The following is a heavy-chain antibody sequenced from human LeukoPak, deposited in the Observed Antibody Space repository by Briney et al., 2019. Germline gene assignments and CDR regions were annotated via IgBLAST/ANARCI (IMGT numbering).Heavy chain of an antibody. CDR3: ARAGTGTSVRWAY. D-gene: IGHD1-7*01. CDR1: GYTFTNYY. CDR2: INPSGNST. V-gene: IGHV1-46*01. J-gene: IGHJ1*01. Sequence: SEKLSCKASGYTFTNYYMHWVRQAPGPGLGREGIINPSGNSTTYAQKFQGRVTVPRDTSTGTVYMELSRLRSEDTAVFYCARAGTGTSVRWAYWPQGPLVSVSS.